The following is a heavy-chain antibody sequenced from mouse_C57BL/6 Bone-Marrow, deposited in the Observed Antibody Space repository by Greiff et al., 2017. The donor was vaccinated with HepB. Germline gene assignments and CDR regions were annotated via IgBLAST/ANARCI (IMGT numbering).Heavy chain of an antibody. D-gene: IGHD1-1*01. V-gene: IGHV5-4*03. CDR2: ISDGGSYT. Sequence: EVMLVESGGGLVKPGGSLKLSCAASGFTFSSYAMSWVRQTPEKRLEWVATISDGGSYTYYPDNVKGRFTISRDNAKNNLYLQMSHLKSEDTAMYYCASLLLYAMDYWGQGTSVTVSS. J-gene: IGHJ4*01. CDR1: GFTFSSYA. CDR3: ASLLLYAMDY.